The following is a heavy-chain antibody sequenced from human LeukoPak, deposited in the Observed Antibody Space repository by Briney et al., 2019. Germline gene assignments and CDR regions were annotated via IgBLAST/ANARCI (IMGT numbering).Heavy chain of an antibody. V-gene: IGHV3-21*01. J-gene: IGHJ4*02. CDR2: ISSSSYI. D-gene: IGHD3-10*01. Sequence: MTGGSLRLSCAASGFTFSSYSMNWVRQAPGKGLEWVSSISSSSYIYYADSVKGRFTISRDNAKNSLYLQMNSLRAEDTAVYYCASYYGSGKKDYWGQGTLVTVSS. CDR3: ASYYGSGKKDY. CDR1: GFTFSSYS.